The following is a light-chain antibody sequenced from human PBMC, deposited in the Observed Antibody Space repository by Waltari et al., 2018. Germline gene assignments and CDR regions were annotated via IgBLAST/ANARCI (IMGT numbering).Light chain of an antibody. Sequence: QSVLTQPPSVSGAPGQTVTISCTGSSSNIGAGYDVHWYQRLPGTAPKLLISGNNNRPSGVPDRFSGSRSGTSASLAITGLQAEDEADYYCQSYDSSLKGVFGGGTKLTVL. CDR2: GNN. CDR1: SSNIGAGYD. CDR3: QSYDSSLKGV. J-gene: IGLJ2*01. V-gene: IGLV1-40*01.